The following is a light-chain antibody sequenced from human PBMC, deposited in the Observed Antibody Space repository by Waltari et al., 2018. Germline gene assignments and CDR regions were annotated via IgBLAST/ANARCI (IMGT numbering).Light chain of an antibody. V-gene: IGKV3-20*01. CDR3: QQYGGSPLS. J-gene: IGKJ4*01. Sequence: EILLTQSPGTLSLSPGDRATLSCRASQSVSSSYLAWYQQKPGQSPRLLVYGASNRASGIPDRFSGGGSGTDFTLTINRLEPEDFAVYHCQQYGGSPLSFGGGTKVEIK. CDR1: QSVSSSY. CDR2: GAS.